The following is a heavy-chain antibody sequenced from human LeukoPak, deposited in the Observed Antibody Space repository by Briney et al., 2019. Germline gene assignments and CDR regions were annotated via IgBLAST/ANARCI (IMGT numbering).Heavy chain of an antibody. CDR2: INHSGST. Sequence: SETLSLTCAVYGGSFSGYYWSWIRQPPGKGLEWIGEINHSGSTNYNPSLKSRVTISVDTSKNQFSLKLSSVTAADTAVYYCARQGVDYGDYVHYFDYWGQGTLVTVSS. CDR1: GGSFSGYY. D-gene: IGHD4-17*01. J-gene: IGHJ4*02. V-gene: IGHV4-34*01. CDR3: ARQGVDYGDYVHYFDY.